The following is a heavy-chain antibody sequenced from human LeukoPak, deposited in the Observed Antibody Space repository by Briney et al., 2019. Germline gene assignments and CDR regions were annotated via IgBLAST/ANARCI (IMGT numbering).Heavy chain of an antibody. J-gene: IGHJ4*02. V-gene: IGHV3-7*01. Sequence: GGSLRLSCAASGFIFSTYWMTWVRQAPGKGLEWVATIKYDGDEKFYVDSVTGRFAISRDNAKNSLYLQMNSLTAEDTAVYYCVRESFSRGDFNWGQGTLVSVSS. CDR3: VRESFSRGDFN. CDR1: GFIFSTYW. CDR2: IKYDGDEK. D-gene: IGHD7-27*01.